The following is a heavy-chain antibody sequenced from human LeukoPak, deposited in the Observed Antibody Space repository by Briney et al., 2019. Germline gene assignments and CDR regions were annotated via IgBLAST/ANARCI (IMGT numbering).Heavy chain of an antibody. D-gene: IGHD1-1*01. CDR3: AKEKAIGTINYGLDV. Sequence: GGSLRLSCAASGFIFDTYGMLWVRQAPRKGLEWVAVIAYDGSNQYHADSVKGRFTISRDNSKNTLYLQMNSLRGEDTAVYYCAKEKAIGTINYGLDVWGQGTTVTVSS. CDR1: GFIFDTYG. J-gene: IGHJ6*02. V-gene: IGHV3-30*18. CDR2: IAYDGSNQ.